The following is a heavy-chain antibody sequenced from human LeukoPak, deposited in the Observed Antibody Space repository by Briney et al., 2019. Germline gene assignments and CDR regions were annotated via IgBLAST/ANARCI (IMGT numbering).Heavy chain of an antibody. Sequence: GGSLRLSCAASGFTFSNYAMNWVRQAPGKGLEWVSSITGSGGDAYYADSVKGRFTISRDNSKNTLDMQMNSLRAEHTAVYYCAKGLKGCSGSSCYYFFGFWGQGALITVSS. V-gene: IGHV3-23*01. D-gene: IGHD2-15*01. CDR1: GFTFSNYA. CDR2: ITGSGGDA. J-gene: IGHJ4*02. CDR3: AKGLKGCSGSSCYYFFGF.